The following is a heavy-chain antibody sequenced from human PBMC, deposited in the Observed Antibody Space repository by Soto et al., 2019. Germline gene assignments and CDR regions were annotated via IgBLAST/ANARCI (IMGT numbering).Heavy chain of an antibody. V-gene: IGHV1-18*01. CDR3: ARGRYGDY. Sequence: QVHLVQSGAEVKKPGASVKVSCKGSGYTFTSYGITCVRQAPGQGLEWMGWISARNGDTDYAQKLQGRVTVTRDTSTSTAYMELRSLRSDDTAVYYCARGRYGDYWGQGALVTVSS. D-gene: IGHD1-1*01. CDR1: GYTFTSYG. J-gene: IGHJ4*02. CDR2: ISARNGDT.